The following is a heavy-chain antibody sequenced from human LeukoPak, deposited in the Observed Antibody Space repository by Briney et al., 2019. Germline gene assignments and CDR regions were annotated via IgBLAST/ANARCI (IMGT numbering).Heavy chain of an antibody. Sequence: ASVKVSCKASGYTFTSYAMHWVRQAPGQRLEWMGWINAGNGNTKYSQKFQGRVTITRDTSISTAYMELSSLRSEDTAVYYCARLVRVNTRVGNTAALGYWGQGTLVTVSS. D-gene: IGHD3-10*01. V-gene: IGHV1-3*01. J-gene: IGHJ4*02. CDR2: INAGNGNT. CDR1: GYTFTSYA. CDR3: ARLVRVNTRVGNTAALGY.